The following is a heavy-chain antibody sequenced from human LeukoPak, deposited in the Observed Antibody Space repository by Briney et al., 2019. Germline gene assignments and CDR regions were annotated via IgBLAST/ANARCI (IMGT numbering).Heavy chain of an antibody. D-gene: IGHD2-21*02. CDR3: ARHVGTAVTAAIDP. CDR2: MDHSGSSI. Sequence: PGGSLRLSCAASGFTFSDYYMTWIRQAPGKGLEWVAYMDHSGSSIYYADSVKGRFTISRDNVKKSLYLQMDSLRADDTAVYYCARHVGTAVTAAIDPWGQGSLVTVSS. CDR1: GFTFSDYY. J-gene: IGHJ5*02. V-gene: IGHV3-11*04.